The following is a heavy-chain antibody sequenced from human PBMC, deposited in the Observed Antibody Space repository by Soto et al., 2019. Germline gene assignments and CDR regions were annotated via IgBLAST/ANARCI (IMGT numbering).Heavy chain of an antibody. D-gene: IGHD6-6*01. CDR1: GFTFSSYE. V-gene: IGHV3-48*03. Sequence: GGSLRLSCAASGFTFSSYEMNWVRQAPGKGLEWVSYISSSGSTIYYADSVKGRFTISRDHAKNSLYLQMNSLRAEDTAVYYCARDAEPSSSPYYYYGMDVWVQGTTVTVSS. CDR3: ARDAEPSSSPYYYYGMDV. J-gene: IGHJ6*02. CDR2: ISSSGSTI.